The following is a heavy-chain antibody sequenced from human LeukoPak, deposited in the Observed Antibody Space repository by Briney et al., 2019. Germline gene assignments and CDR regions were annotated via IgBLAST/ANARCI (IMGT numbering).Heavy chain of an antibody. Sequence: PGGSLRLSCAASGFSFTNTYMTWVRQAPGKGLEWVGRIRHKSDGGTTDYAAPVKGRFTISRDDSRSTLDLQMDSLKDDDTAVYYCATQDNPWYSRYDLWGQGTLVTVSS. CDR2: IRHKSDGGTT. J-gene: IGHJ5*02. CDR1: GFSFTNTY. CDR3: ATQDNPWYSRYDL. V-gene: IGHV3-15*01. D-gene: IGHD2-21*02.